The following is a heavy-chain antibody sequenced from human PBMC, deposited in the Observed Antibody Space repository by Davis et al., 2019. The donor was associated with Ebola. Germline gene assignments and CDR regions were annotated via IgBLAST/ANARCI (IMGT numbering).Heavy chain of an antibody. J-gene: IGHJ2*01. CDR1: GGSISSSNW. CDR3: ARSFVAGDWYFDL. CDR2: IYHSGRT. Sequence: SETLSLTCAVSGGSISSSNWWSWVRQPPGKGLEWIGEIYHSGRTNYNPSLKSRVTISVDKSKNQFSLKLSSVTAADTAVYYCARSFVAGDWYFDLWGRGTLVTVSS. D-gene: IGHD6-19*01. V-gene: IGHV4-4*02.